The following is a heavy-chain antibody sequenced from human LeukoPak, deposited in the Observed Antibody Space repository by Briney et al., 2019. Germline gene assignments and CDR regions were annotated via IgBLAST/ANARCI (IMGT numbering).Heavy chain of an antibody. Sequence: GGSLRLSCAASGFTFSSYAMSWVRQAPGKGLEWVSTISAGSAGTYYADSVKGRFTISRDNSKNTLYLQMNSLRAEDTAVYYCAKGPDRAAAVSFFGYWGQGTLVTVSS. D-gene: IGHD6-25*01. CDR1: GFTFSSYA. CDR3: AKGPDRAAAVSFFGY. V-gene: IGHV3-23*01. J-gene: IGHJ4*02. CDR2: ISAGSAGT.